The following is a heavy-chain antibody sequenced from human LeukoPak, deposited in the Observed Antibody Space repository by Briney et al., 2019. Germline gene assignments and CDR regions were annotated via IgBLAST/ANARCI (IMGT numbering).Heavy chain of an antibody. J-gene: IGHJ5*02. CDR3: ARGGSSSSFRFDP. D-gene: IGHD6-6*01. V-gene: IGHV1-69*05. CDR2: IIPIFGTA. Sequence: SVKVSCKASGGTFSSYAISWVRQAPGQGLEWMGGIIPIFGTANYAQKFQGRVTITTDESTSTAYMELSSLRSEDTAVYYCARGGSSSSFRFDPWGQGTLVTVSS. CDR1: GGTFSSYA.